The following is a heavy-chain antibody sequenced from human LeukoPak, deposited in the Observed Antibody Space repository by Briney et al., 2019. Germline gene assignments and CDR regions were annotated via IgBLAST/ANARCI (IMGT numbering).Heavy chain of an antibody. V-gene: IGHV3-7*03. CDR1: EFTFSSHA. D-gene: IGHD6-6*01. Sequence: GGSLGLSCVASEFTFSSHAMNWVRQAPGKGLEWVASINSDGSEGYYADVVKGRFTISRDNAKNSLYLQINSLRAEDTAVYYCARSSYSSSSSVWGQGTMVTVSS. J-gene: IGHJ3*01. CDR2: INSDGSEG. CDR3: ARSSYSSSSSV.